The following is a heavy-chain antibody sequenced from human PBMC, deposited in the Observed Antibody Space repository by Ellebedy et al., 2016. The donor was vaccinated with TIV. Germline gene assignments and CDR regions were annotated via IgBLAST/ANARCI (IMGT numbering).Heavy chain of an antibody. V-gene: IGHV5-51*01. Sequence: GESLKISXKGSGYSFTTYWIAWVRQMPGKGLEWMGIIYPGDSDTRYSPSFQGQVTISTGKSISTAYLQWSSLEASDTAMYYCARRGLDCSSGTCYSSGYFGYWGQGTLVTVSS. CDR2: IYPGDSDT. CDR3: ARRGLDCSSGTCYSSGYFGY. D-gene: IGHD2-15*01. CDR1: GYSFTTYW. J-gene: IGHJ4*02.